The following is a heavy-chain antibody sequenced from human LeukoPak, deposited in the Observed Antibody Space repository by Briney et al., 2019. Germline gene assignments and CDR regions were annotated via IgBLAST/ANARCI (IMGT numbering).Heavy chain of an antibody. D-gene: IGHD4-23*01. CDR3: ARDLKGHGGKSGPEC. J-gene: IGHJ4*02. CDR1: GFTFSIYG. V-gene: IGHV3-33*01. CDR2: IWYDGSKT. Sequence: GGSQRLSCAASGFTFSIYGMHWVRQAPGKGLEWVAIIWYDGSKTHYADSVKGRCTISRDNSKNTLYLQMNSLRAEDTAVYYCARDLKGHGGKSGPECWGQGTLVPVSS.